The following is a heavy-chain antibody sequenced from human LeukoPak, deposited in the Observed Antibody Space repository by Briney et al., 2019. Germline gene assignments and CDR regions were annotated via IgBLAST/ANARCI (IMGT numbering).Heavy chain of an antibody. CDR2: ISGGGGST. V-gene: IGHV3-23*01. CDR3: TYYRRDPTGFYYGMDV. J-gene: IGHJ6*02. CDR1: GFTFTSYS. Sequence: PGGSLRLSCAASGFTFTSYSMNWVRQAPGKGLEWVSTISGGGGSTYYADSVKGRFTISRDNSKNTLYLQVNSLRAEDTAVYYCTYYRRDPTGFYYGMDVWGQGTTVTVSS. D-gene: IGHD3-22*01.